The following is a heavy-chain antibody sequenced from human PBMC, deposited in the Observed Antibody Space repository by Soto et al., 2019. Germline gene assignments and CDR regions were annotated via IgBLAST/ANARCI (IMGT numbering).Heavy chain of an antibody. V-gene: IGHV4-31*03. CDR1: GGSVSSDDYS. D-gene: IGHD2-8*01. CDR3: ARAMAHYFEY. J-gene: IGHJ4*02. CDR2: IRDSGST. Sequence: QVQLQESGPGLVKPSQTLSVTCTVSGGSVSSDDYSWSWFRQHPGKGLEWIGYIRDSGSTYYNPSLEGRVTISVDTSKNQFSLRLRSVTAADTAVYYCARAMAHYFEYRGQGARVTASS.